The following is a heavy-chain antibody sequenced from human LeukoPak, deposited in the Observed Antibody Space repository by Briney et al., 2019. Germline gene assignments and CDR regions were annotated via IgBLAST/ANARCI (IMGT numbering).Heavy chain of an antibody. CDR2: IYYSGST. V-gene: IGHV4-61*01. J-gene: IGHJ4*02. Sequence: MPSETLSLTCTVSGGSVSSGSYYWSWIRQPPGKGLEWIGYIYYSGSTNYNPSLKSRVTISVDTSKNQFSLKLSSVTAADTAVYYCARGGVTGLGASRYFDYWGQGTLVTVSS. CDR3: ARGGVTGLGASRYFDY. D-gene: IGHD1-20*01. CDR1: GGSVSSGSYY.